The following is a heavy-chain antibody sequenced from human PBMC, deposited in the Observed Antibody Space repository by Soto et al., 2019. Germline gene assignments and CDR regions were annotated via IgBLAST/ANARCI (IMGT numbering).Heavy chain of an antibody. CDR2: IYHSGST. Sequence: PSETLSLTCAVSGGSISSGGYSWSWIRQPPGKGLEWIGYIYHSGSTYYNPSLKSRVTISVDRSKNQFSLKLSSVTAADTAVYYCARLPMYYDILTGYYKPYWYFDLSGRGTLVTVPS. V-gene: IGHV4-30-2*01. J-gene: IGHJ2*01. CDR1: GGSISSGGYS. D-gene: IGHD3-9*01. CDR3: ARLPMYYDILTGYYKPYWYFDL.